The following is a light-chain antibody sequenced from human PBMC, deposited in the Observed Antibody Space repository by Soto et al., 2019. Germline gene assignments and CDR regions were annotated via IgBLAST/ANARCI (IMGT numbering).Light chain of an antibody. Sequence: EIVWTQSPGTLSLSPGERDTISCRASQSVSDSYLAWYQQKPGQAPRLLIYASSRATGIPDRFSGSGSGTDFTLTISRLEPEDFAVYYCQHDGTSGLFGPGTKVDIK. J-gene: IGKJ3*01. CDR1: QSVSDSY. V-gene: IGKV3-20*01. CDR3: QHDGTSGL. CDR2: AS.